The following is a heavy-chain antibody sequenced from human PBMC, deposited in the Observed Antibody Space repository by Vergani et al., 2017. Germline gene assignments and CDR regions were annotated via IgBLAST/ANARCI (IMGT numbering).Heavy chain of an antibody. Sequence: QVQLVESGGGVVQPGRSLRLSCAASGFTFSSYGMHWVRQAPGKGLEWVAVISYDGSNKYYADSVKGRFTISRDNSKNTLYLQMNSLRAEDTAVYYCAKDSRYCSSTSCSYYYYYLDVWGKGTTVTVSS. CDR3: AKDSRYCSSTSCSYYYYYLDV. CDR1: GFTFSSYG. V-gene: IGHV3-30*18. J-gene: IGHJ6*03. CDR2: ISYDGSNK. D-gene: IGHD2-2*01.